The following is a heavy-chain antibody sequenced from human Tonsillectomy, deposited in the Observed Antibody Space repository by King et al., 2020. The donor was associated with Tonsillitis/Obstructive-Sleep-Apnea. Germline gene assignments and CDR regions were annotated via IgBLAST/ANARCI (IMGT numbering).Heavy chain of an antibody. CDR1: GGSISSYY. J-gene: IGHJ4*02. CDR3: ARQYGSGWYYFDY. CDR2: IYYSGST. Sequence: VQLQESGPGLVKPSETLSLTCTVSGGSISSYYWSWIRQPPGKGLEWIGYIYYSGSTNYNPSLKSRVTISVDTSKNQFSLKLSSVTAADTAVYYCARQYGSGWYYFDYWGQGTLVTVSS. V-gene: IGHV4-59*08. D-gene: IGHD6-19*01.